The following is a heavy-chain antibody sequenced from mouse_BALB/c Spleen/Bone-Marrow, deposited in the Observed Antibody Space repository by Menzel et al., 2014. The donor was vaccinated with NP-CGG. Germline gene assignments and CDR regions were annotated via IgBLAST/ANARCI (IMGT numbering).Heavy chain of an antibody. J-gene: IGHJ2*01. CDR3: ARGNYGNYVDYFDY. Sequence: DVQLVESGGGLVQPGGSLKLSCAASGFTFSSYGMSWVRQTPDKRLELVASINSNGGSTYYPDSVKGRFTISRDNAEKTLSLQMSSLKSEDTAVYYCARGNYGNYVDYFDYWGQGTTLTVSS. CDR1: GFTFSSYG. CDR2: INSNGGST. V-gene: IGHV5-6-3*01. D-gene: IGHD2-1*01.